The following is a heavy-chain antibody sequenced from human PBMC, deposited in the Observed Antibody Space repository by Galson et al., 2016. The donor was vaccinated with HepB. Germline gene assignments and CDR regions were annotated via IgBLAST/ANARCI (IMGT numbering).Heavy chain of an antibody. Sequence: SVKVSCKASGGTFSRYPISWVRQAPGQGLEWMGGIIPTFGTAKYAQKFQGRVTITADESTSTGYMDLTSLRSEDTAVYYCARGGFDNWDEADPFDYWGQGTLVTVSS. CDR1: GGTFSRYP. D-gene: IGHD1-20*01. J-gene: IGHJ4*02. CDR3: ARGGFDNWDEADPFDY. CDR2: IIPTFGTA. V-gene: IGHV1-69*13.